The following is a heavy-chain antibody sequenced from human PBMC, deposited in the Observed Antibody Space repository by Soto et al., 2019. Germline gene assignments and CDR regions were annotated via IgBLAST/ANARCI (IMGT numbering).Heavy chain of an antibody. CDR2: IGRDGTYT. D-gene: IGHD6-6*01. J-gene: IGHJ4*02. CDR3: VPDLLYTTSSDSKY. Sequence: EVQLVESGGGLVQPGGSLRLSCAASGFTFSSYLMHWARQAPGKGLVWVARIGRDGTYTGVAASVKGRFTISRDNAKNTLYLQMNSLRVEHTAVYYCVPDLLYTTSSDSKYWGQGTQVTVSS. V-gene: IGHV3-74*01. CDR1: GFTFSSYL.